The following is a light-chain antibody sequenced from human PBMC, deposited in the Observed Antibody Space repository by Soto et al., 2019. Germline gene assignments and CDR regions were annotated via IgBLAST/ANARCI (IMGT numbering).Light chain of an antibody. CDR3: QQYHNWPIT. J-gene: IGKJ5*01. Sequence: TQSPATLSVSPGEGATLSCRASQSIKTLLAWYQQRPGQSPSILLYYASTRATGVPARFSGSGSGTEFTLAISSLQSEDSAVYYCQQYHNWPITFGQGTRLEIK. CDR2: YAS. V-gene: IGKV3-15*01. CDR1: QSIKTL.